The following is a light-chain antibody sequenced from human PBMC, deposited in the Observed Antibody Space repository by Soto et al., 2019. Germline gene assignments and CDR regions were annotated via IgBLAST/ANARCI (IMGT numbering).Light chain of an antibody. V-gene: IGKV3-20*01. J-gene: IGKJ4*01. CDR2: DSS. CDR1: HIVMKD. Sequence: VRTRSPATLSVSPGERATLASRASHIVMKDLAWYQQKPGQAPRLLIYDSSTRASGIPDRFSGSGSGTDFTLTISRLEPADFAVYYCQQYGRSPLTFGGGTKVEIK. CDR3: QQYGRSPLT.